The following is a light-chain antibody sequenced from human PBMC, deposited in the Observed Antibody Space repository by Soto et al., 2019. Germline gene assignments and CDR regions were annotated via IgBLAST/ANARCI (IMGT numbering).Light chain of an antibody. CDR1: QSINRH. Sequence: EIVLTQSPATLSLSPGERATLSCRASQSINRHLAWYRQKPGQAPRLLIYDASNRATGIPARFSGSGSGTEFTLTISSLEPEDFGVYYCQQRSNWPTVTFGGGTKVEIK. J-gene: IGKJ4*01. CDR3: QQRSNWPTVT. CDR2: DAS. V-gene: IGKV3-11*01.